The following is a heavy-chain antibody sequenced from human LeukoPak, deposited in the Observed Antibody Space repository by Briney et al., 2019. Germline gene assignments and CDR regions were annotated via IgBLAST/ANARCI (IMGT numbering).Heavy chain of an antibody. CDR1: GFSFSDHW. CDR2: IKQDGSEI. J-gene: IGHJ3*01. CDR3: ARDPYYHGGYGGFDL. V-gene: IGHV3-7*01. D-gene: IGHD4-23*01. Sequence: PGGSLRLSCAASGFSFSDHWMTWVRQAPGKGLEWVANIKQDGSEIYYLDSVRGRFTISRDNAKNSLYLQMNSLRAEDTAIYYWARDPYYHGGYGGFDLWGLGTTITVSS.